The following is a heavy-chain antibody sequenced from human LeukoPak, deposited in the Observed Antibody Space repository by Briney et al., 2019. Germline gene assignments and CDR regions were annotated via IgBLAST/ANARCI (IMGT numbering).Heavy chain of an antibody. CDR3: ARATPKRNSYGRYYYYYYMDV. CDR1: GGSISSYY. V-gene: IGHV4-59*12. D-gene: IGHD5-18*01. CDR2: MSYSGTT. J-gene: IGHJ6*03. Sequence: SETLSLTCAVSGGSISSYYWNWIRQPPGKGLEWIGYMSYSGTTNYNPSLKSRVTISIDTSKNQFSLKLSSVTAADTAVYYCARATPKRNSYGRYYYYYYMDVWGKGTTVTVSS.